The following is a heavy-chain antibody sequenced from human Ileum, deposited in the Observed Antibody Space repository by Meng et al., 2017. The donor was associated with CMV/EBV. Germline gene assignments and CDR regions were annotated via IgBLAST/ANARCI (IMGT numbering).Heavy chain of an antibody. D-gene: IGHD3-10*01. Sequence: SETLSLTCTVSRGSINYNSWSWIRQSARKGLEWVGSVSYSESTNYNPSLKSGVSRSMDTSENQFSLKVTSVTAGDTAVYYCARWSGSESYPSADYWGQGTLVTVSS. J-gene: IGHJ4*02. CDR1: RGSINYNS. CDR2: VSYSEST. V-gene: IGHV4-59*01. CDR3: ARWSGSESYPSADY.